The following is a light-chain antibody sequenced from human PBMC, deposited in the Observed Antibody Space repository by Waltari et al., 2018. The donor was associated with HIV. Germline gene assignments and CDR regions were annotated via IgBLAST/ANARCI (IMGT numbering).Light chain of an antibody. CDR2: SAT. V-gene: IGKV1-39*01. J-gene: IGKJ3*01. Sequence: DIQLTQSPSPLSASVGDRVTITCRASQTIGDYVNWYQQKPGKPPKLLNYSATSLQPGVPSRFSGSGSGTDFALTISSLQAEDFAIYYCEQIYTFPLFSFGPGTKVDIK. CDR1: QTIGDY. CDR3: EQIYTFPLFS.